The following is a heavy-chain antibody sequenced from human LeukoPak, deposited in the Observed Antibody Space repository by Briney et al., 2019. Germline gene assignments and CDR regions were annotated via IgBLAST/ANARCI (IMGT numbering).Heavy chain of an antibody. CDR3: ARASVYCSGSSSYDNWFDA. J-gene: IGHJ5*02. D-gene: IGHD2-15*01. CDR1: GYTFTSYD. CDR2: MNPNSGNT. V-gene: IGHV1-8*01. Sequence: ASVKVSCKASGYTFTSYDINWVRQAPGQGLEWMGWMNPNSGNTGYAQKFQGRVTMTRNTSISTAYMELSSLRSEDTAVYYCARASVYCSGSSSYDNWFDAWGQGTLVTVSS.